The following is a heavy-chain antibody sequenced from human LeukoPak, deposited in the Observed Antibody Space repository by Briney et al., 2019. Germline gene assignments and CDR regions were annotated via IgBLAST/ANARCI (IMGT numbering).Heavy chain of an antibody. D-gene: IGHD4-23*01. CDR1: GFTFSTYA. V-gene: IGHV3-48*01. J-gene: IGHJ4*02. Sequence: GGSLTLSCTASGFTFSTYAMNWVRQAPGKGLEWISFTNSAMSDIHYADSVEGRFIISRDNAQNSLYLQVNSLRAEDTAVYYCAKLGNSAVDYWGQGTLVTVSS. CDR2: TNSAMSDI. CDR3: AKLGNSAVDY.